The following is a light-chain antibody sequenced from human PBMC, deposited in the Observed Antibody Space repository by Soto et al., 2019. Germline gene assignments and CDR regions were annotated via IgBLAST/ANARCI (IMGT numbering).Light chain of an antibody. CDR2: GAS. J-gene: IGKJ4*01. V-gene: IGKV3-20*01. CDR1: QSVSSSY. Sequence: DIVLTQSPGTLSLSPGERATLSCRASQSVSSSYLAWYQQKPGQAPRLLIYGASSRATGIPDRFSGSGSGTEFPLTISSLQPDDFATYYCQQYNSYPLTFGGGTKVDI. CDR3: QQYNSYPLT.